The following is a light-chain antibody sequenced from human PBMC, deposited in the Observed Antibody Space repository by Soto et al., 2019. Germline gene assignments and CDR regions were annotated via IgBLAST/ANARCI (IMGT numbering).Light chain of an antibody. J-gene: IGKJ4*01. Sequence: AIRMTHSPSSLSASTGDRVTITCRANQGISSYLAWYQQKPGKAPKLLIYAASTLQSGVPSRFSGSGSGKDFTLTISCLQSEDYATYYCQQYYSYQLTLGGGTKVEIX. CDR1: QGISSY. CDR2: AAS. V-gene: IGKV1-8*01. CDR3: QQYYSYQLT.